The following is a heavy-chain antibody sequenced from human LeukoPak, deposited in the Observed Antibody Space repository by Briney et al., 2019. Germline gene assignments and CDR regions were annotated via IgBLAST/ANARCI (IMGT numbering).Heavy chain of an antibody. J-gene: IGHJ4*02. Sequence: PGGSLRLSCAASGLSFRIYAMTWVRQAPGKGLEWVSAISASGDSTYYTDSVKGRFTISRDNSRNMVFLQMSSLSAEDTAVYYSANGGKQWLVAYDFWGQGTVVTVSA. CDR2: ISASGDST. CDR3: ANGGKQWLVAYDF. D-gene: IGHD6-19*01. CDR1: GLSFRIYA. V-gene: IGHV3-23*01.